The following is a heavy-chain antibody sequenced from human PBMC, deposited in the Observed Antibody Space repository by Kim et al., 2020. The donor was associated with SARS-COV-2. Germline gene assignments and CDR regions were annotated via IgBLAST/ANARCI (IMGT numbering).Heavy chain of an antibody. CDR2: IYYSGST. Sequence: SETLSLTCTVSGGSISSSSYYWGWIRQPPGKGLEWIGSIYYSGSTYYNPSLKSRVTISVDTSKNQFSLKLSSVTAADTAVYYCAREGEPGGSYSYGYGWFDPWGQGTLVTVSS. D-gene: IGHD5-18*01. CDR1: GGSISSSSYY. J-gene: IGHJ5*02. V-gene: IGHV4-39*07. CDR3: AREGEPGGSYSYGYGWFDP.